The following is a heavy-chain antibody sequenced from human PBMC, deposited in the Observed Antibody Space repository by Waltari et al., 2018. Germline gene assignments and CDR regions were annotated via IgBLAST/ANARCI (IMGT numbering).Heavy chain of an antibody. CDR3: AKSGHDYIWGSYRQNYFDY. D-gene: IGHD3-16*02. CDR2: ISYDGSNK. Sequence: QVQLVESGGGVVQPGRSLRLSCAASGFTFSSYAMHWVRQAQGKGLEWVAVISYDGSNKYYADSVKGRFTISRDNSKNTLYLQMNSLRAEDTAVYYCAKSGHDYIWGSYRQNYFDYWGQGTLVTVSS. J-gene: IGHJ4*02. V-gene: IGHV3-30-3*01. CDR1: GFTFSSYA.